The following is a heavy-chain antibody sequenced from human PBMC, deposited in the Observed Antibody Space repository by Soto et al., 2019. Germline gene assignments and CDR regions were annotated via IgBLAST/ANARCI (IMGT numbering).Heavy chain of an antibody. J-gene: IGHJ3*02. CDR3: ARENYYDSSGYEGAFDI. Sequence: GASVKVSCIASGYTFTSYGISWVRQAPGQGLEWMGWISAYNGNTNYAQKLQGRVTITTDTSTSTAYMELRSLRSDDTAVYYCARENYYDSSGYEGAFDIWGQGTMVTVSS. D-gene: IGHD3-22*01. CDR1: GYTFTSYG. V-gene: IGHV1-18*04. CDR2: ISAYNGNT.